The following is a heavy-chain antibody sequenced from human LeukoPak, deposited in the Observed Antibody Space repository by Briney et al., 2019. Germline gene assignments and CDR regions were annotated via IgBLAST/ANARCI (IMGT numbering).Heavy chain of an antibody. Sequence: GGSLRLSCAASGFTVSSNYMSWVRQAPGKGLERVSVIYSGGSTYYADSVKGRFTISRDNSKNTLYLQMNSLRAEDTAVYYCARDLEVTSSPRPYYYYGMDVWGQGTTVTVSS. CDR3: ARDLEVTSSPRPYYYYGMDV. CDR1: GFTVSSNY. CDR2: IYSGGST. V-gene: IGHV3-53*01. J-gene: IGHJ6*02. D-gene: IGHD2-2*01.